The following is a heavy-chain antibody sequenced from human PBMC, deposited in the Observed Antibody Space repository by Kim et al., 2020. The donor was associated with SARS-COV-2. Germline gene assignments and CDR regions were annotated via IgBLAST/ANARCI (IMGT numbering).Heavy chain of an antibody. CDR3: ARDGIAVAGYYYYYGMDV. Sequence: KGRFTISRDNAKISLYLQMNGLRAEDTAVYYCARDGIAVAGYYYYYGMDVWGQGTTVTVSS. J-gene: IGHJ6*02. D-gene: IGHD6-19*01. V-gene: IGHV3-11*05.